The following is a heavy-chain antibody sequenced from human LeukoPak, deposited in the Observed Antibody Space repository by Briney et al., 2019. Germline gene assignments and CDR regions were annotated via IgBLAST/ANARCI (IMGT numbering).Heavy chain of an antibody. CDR1: GASISSYY. J-gene: IGHJ4*02. CDR2: IYYSGST. D-gene: IGHD4-17*01. CDR3: ARVKGDYSFDY. V-gene: IGHV4-59*01. Sequence: QTSETLSLTCTVSGASISSYYWSWIRQPPGKGLEWIGYIYYSGSTNYNPSLKSRVTISVDTSKNQFSLKLSSVTAADTAMYYCARVKGDYSFDYWGQGTLVTVSS.